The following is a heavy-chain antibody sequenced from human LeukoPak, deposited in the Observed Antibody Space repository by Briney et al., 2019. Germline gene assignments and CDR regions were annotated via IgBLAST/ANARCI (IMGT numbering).Heavy chain of an antibody. CDR1: GDSIGSFY. V-gene: IGHV4-59*08. CDR2: IYYSGST. J-gene: IGHJ4*02. Sequence: SETLSLTCTVSGDSIGSFYWSWIRQPPGKGLEWIGYIYYSGSTNYNPSLKSRVTMSVDTSKNQFSLKLSSVTAADTAVYYCARLNYGSGSYNDYWGQGTLVTVSS. CDR3: ARLNYGSGSYNDY. D-gene: IGHD3-10*01.